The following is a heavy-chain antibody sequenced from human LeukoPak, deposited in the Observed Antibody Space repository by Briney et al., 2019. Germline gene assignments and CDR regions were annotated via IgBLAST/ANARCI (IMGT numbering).Heavy chain of an antibody. J-gene: IGHJ4*02. D-gene: IGHD1-26*01. V-gene: IGHV4-59*01. CDR1: AGSIDDYY. CDR2: IYFTGST. Sequence: SQTLSLTCSFSAGSIDDYYWSWIRQPRGKGREWIGHIYFTGSTDYNPSLKSRVIISVDTSTKQFSLNLRSVTAADTAFYYCARLRWQLVGPYFDYWGQGALVTVSS. CDR3: ARLRWQLVGPYFDY.